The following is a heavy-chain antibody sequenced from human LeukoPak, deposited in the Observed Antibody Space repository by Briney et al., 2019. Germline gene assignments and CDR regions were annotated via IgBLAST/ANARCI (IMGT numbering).Heavy chain of an antibody. CDR3: ARDSAGNDY. CDR2: IKPDGSVG. D-gene: IGHD6-13*01. CDR1: GFTFSSYW. Sequence: PGGSLRLSCAASGFTFSSYWMTWVRQAPGKGLEWMANIKPDGSVGYYVDSVRGRFTISRDNAKNSLYLQMNSLRAEDTAMYYCARDSAGNDYWGQGTLVTVSS. J-gene: IGHJ4*02. V-gene: IGHV3-7*01.